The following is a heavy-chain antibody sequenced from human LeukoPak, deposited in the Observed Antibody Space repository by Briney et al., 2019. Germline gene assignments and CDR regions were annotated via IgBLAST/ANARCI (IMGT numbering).Heavy chain of an antibody. CDR1: GCTFSSYA. D-gene: IGHD4-11*01. V-gene: IGHV1-69*13. Sequence: AASVKVSCKASGCTFSSYAISWVRQAPGQGLEWMGGIIPIFGTANYAQKFQGRVTITADESTSTAYMELSSLRSEDTAVYYCASCDCYSNYLFWYFDYWGQGTLVTVSS. CDR2: IIPIFGTA. J-gene: IGHJ4*02. CDR3: ASCDCYSNYLFWYFDY.